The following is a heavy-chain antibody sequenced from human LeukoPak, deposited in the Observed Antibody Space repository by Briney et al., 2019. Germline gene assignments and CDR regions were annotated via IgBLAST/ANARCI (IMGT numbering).Heavy chain of an antibody. CDR1: GFTFSNYA. V-gene: IGHV3-23*01. J-gene: IGHJ4*02. CDR2: ISASDPST. Sequence: PGGSLRLSCAASGFTFSNYAMSLVRQAPGKGLEWVSGISASDPSTYYADSVKGRFTISRDNSKNTLYLQMNSLRAEDTAVYYCAKDSGRLRFLFDYWGQGTLVTVSS. CDR3: AKDSGRLRFLFDY. D-gene: IGHD3-16*01.